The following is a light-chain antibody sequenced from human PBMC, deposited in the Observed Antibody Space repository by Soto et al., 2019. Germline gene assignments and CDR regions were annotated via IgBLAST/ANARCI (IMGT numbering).Light chain of an antibody. Sequence: SYELTQPPSVSVSPGQTASITCSGDKLGDKYACWYQQKPGQSPVLVIYQDSKRPSGIPERFSGSNSGNTATLTISGTQAREGADYSCRGGKRSLVVFGGGT. V-gene: IGLV3-1*01. CDR1: KLGDKY. J-gene: IGLJ2*01. CDR2: QDS. CDR3: RGGKRSLVV.